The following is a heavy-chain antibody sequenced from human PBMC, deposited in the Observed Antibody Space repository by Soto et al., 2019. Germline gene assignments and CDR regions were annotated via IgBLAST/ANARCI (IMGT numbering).Heavy chain of an antibody. D-gene: IGHD2-21*01. CDR1: GVSITTSGAS. Sequence: QITLKESGPALFKPTQTLTLTCAFSGVSITTSGASVAWLRQYPGKAPEWLALIFWVDGRRYSPSLRNTLPITKYAPRTQVVLKMTTMDPADTATSYCAHRVNFGIVGAQFFEHWGQGILVIFSS. J-gene: IGHJ4*02. V-gene: IGHV2-5*02. CDR3: AHRVNFGIVGAQFFEH. CDR2: IFWVDGR.